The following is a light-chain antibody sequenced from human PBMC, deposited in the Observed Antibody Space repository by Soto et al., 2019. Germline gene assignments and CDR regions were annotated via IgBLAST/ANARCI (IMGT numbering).Light chain of an antibody. CDR3: SSYRSSSTLYV. J-gene: IGLJ1*01. V-gene: IGLV2-14*03. CDR1: SSDVGGYNY. CDR2: DVS. Sequence: QSVLTQPASVSGSSGQSITISCTGTSSDVGGYNYVSWYQQLPGKAPKLMIYDVSDRPSGVSNRFSASKSGNTASLTISGLQAEDEADYYCSSYRSSSTLYVFGTGTKPTVL.